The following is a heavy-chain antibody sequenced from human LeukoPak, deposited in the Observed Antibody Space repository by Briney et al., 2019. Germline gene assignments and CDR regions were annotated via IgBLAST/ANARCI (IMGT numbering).Heavy chain of an antibody. D-gene: IGHD6-19*01. J-gene: IGHJ6*03. CDR3: AKGGDSSGWTKYYYMDV. Sequence: GGSLRLSCAASGFTVSSNYMSWVRQAPGKGLEWVSAISGSGGSTYYADSVKGRFTISRDNSKNTLYLQMNSLRAEDPAVYYCAKGGDSSGWTKYYYMDVWGKGTTVTVSS. V-gene: IGHV3-23*01. CDR1: GFTVSSNY. CDR2: ISGSGGST.